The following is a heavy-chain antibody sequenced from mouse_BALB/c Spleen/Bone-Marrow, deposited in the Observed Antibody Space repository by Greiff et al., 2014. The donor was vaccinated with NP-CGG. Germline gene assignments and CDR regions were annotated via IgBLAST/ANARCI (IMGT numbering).Heavy chain of an antibody. CDR3: ARRVITTGPGFAY. D-gene: IGHD2-4*01. Sequence: EVQLQQSGPELMKPGASVKISCKASGYSFTSYYMHWVKQSHGKSLEWIGYIDPFNGDTNYNQKFKGKATLTVDKSSSTAYMHLSSLTSEDSAVYYCARRVITTGPGFAYWGQGTLDTVSA. J-gene: IGHJ3*01. CDR1: GYSFTSYY. CDR2: IDPFNGDT. V-gene: IGHV1-31*01.